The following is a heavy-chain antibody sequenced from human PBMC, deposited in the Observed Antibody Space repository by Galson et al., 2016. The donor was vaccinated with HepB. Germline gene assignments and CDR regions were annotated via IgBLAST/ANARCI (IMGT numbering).Heavy chain of an antibody. J-gene: IGHJ4*02. Sequence: SLRLSCAVSGFTLVGNGFSWVRQAPGKGLEWVSDIVRGGNTFYADSVKGRFTISLKLSSVTAADTAVYYCARAYCTNGVCPLLAFDYWGQGSLVTVSS. V-gene: IGHV3-23*01. CDR2: IVRGGNT. CDR1: GFTLVGNG. CDR3: CPLLAFDY. D-gene: IGHD2-8*01.